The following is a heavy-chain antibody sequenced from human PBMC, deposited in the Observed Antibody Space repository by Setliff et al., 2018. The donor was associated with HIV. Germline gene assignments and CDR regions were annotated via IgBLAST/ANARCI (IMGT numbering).Heavy chain of an antibody. D-gene: IGHD2-21*02. Sequence: SETLSLTCTVSGDSISSDFYWGWIRQPPGKGLEWIGSIYHSGNTYYMPSLQSRVTISVDMSKNQFSLNLNSVTADDTAVYYCARGQGCGGGCHYAFEMWGQGTMVTVSS. CDR1: GDSISSDFY. J-gene: IGHJ3*02. V-gene: IGHV4-38-2*02. CDR2: IYHSGNT. CDR3: ARGQGCGGGCHYAFEM.